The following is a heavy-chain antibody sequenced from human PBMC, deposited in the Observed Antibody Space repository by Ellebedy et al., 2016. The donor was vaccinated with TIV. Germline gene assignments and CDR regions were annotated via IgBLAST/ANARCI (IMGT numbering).Heavy chain of an antibody. V-gene: IGHV3-7*01. J-gene: IGHJ4*02. CDR3: ARTYQTAMVRGVISPCDY. CDR1: GFTFSSHW. D-gene: IGHD3-10*01. CDR2: IKQDGTEE. Sequence: GESPKISXAASGFTFSSHWMTWVRQAPGKGLEWVANIKQDGTEEYYVDSVKGRFTISRDNAKDPLYLQMNSLRAEDTAVYYCARTYQTAMVRGVISPCDYWGQGTLVTVSS.